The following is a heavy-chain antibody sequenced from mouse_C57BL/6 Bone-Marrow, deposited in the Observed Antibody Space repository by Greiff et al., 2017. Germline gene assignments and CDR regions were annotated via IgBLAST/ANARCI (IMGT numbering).Heavy chain of an antibody. CDR2: IDTSDSYT. CDR3: ARWADYYFDY. Sequence: QVQLQQPGAELVRPGTSVKLSCKASGYTFTSYWMDWVKQRPGQGLEWIGVIDTSDSYTNYNQKFKGKATLTVDTSSSTAYMQLSSLTSEDSAVYYCARWADYYFDYWGQGTTLTVSS. V-gene: IGHV1-59*01. J-gene: IGHJ2*01. CDR1: GYTFTSYW.